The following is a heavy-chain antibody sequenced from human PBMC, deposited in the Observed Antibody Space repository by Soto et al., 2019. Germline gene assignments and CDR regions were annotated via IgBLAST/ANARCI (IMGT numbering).Heavy chain of an antibody. CDR2: INSDGSST. CDR3: ARGGSQHAILTGSLDI. V-gene: IGHV3-74*01. J-gene: IGHJ4*02. Sequence: GKGLVWVSRINSDGSSTSYADSVKGRFTISRDNAKNTLYLQMNSLRAEDTAVYYCARGGSQHAILTGSLDICGQALLVTVSS. D-gene: IGHD3-9*01.